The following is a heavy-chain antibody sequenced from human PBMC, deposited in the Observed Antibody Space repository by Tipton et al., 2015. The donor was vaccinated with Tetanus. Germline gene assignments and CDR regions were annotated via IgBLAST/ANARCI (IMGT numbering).Heavy chain of an antibody. V-gene: IGHV4-31*03. CDR1: GGSISSGGYY. D-gene: IGHD3-10*01. CDR3: ARAQGGSSYYGSELNYYFDY. CDR2: IYYSGST. J-gene: IGHJ4*02. Sequence: TLSLTCTVSGGSISSGGYYWSWIRQHPGKGLEWIGYIYYSGSTYYNPSLKSRVTISVDTSKNQFSLKLSSVTAADTAVYYCARAQGGSSYYGSELNYYFDYWGQGTLVTVSS.